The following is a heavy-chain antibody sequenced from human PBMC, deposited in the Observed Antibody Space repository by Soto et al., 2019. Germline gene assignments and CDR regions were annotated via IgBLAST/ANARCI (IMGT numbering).Heavy chain of an antibody. D-gene: IGHD2-21*02. Sequence: QVQLMQSGAEVKKPGASVKVSCKASGDTFTDYYIHWVRQAPGQGLEWMGTVNPSGGHTTYAQHFLGRVPMTRDTYTSTLYMELTSLKSDDTAIYYCARGGHVVVVTAALDYWGQGTLVTVSS. CDR1: GDTFTDYY. V-gene: IGHV1-46*01. J-gene: IGHJ4*02. CDR2: VNPSGGHT. CDR3: ARGGHVVVVTAALDY.